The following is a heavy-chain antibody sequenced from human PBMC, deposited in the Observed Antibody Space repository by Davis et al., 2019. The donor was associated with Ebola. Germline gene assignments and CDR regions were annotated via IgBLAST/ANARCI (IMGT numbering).Heavy chain of an antibody. CDR3: ARNSITKFNWLDP. D-gene: IGHD1-14*01. J-gene: IGHJ5*02. CDR2: IYYSGNT. Sequence: SETLSLTCTVSGGSIISYYWSWFRQPPGKGLQWIGYIYYSGNTNYNPSLKSRVSISVDTSRNQFSLKMRSVTAADTAVYYCARNSITKFNWLDPWGQGALVTVSS. V-gene: IGHV4-59*01. CDR1: GGSIISYY.